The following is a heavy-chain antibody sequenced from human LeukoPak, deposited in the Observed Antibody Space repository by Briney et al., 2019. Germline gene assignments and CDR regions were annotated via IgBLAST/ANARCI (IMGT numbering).Heavy chain of an antibody. D-gene: IGHD2-21*02. V-gene: IGHV4-34*01. Sequence: PSETLSLTCAVYGVTFSGYYWSWLRQSPGKGLEWIGEINPGGTTNYNPSLESRVIMSGDTSKNQFSLKMDPVIAADTAVYYCARELCSGGDCTSFEYWGQGTPVTV. CDR3: ARELCSGGDCTSFEY. CDR1: GVTFSGYY. CDR2: INPGGTT. J-gene: IGHJ4*01.